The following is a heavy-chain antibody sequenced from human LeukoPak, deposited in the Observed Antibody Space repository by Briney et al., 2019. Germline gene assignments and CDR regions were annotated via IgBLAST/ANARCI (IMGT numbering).Heavy chain of an antibody. Sequence: SQTLSLTCTVSGGSISSGDYYWSWIRQPPGKGLEWIGYIYYSGSTYYNPSLKSRVTISVDTSKNQFSLKLSSVTAADTAVYYCARYYYDSSGYYYYYYYYGMDVWGQGTTVTVSS. CDR1: GGSISSGDYY. D-gene: IGHD3-22*01. CDR3: ARYYYDSSGYYYYYYYYGMDV. V-gene: IGHV4-30-4*01. CDR2: IYYSGST. J-gene: IGHJ6*02.